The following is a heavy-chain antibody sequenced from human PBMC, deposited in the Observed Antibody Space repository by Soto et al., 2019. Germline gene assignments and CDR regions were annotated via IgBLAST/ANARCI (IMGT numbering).Heavy chain of an antibody. CDR3: AKSLLFVDHGYMDV. D-gene: IGHD2-21*01. J-gene: IGHJ6*03. Sequence: GASVKVSCKASGGSFTSYSFTWVRQAPGQGLEWMGRIIPIQGKANYALKFQDRVTITAGRSTRTVYMELTSLRPEDTAVYFCAKSLLFVDHGYMDVWGKGTTVTVSS. CDR2: IIPIQGKA. V-gene: IGHV1-69*02. CDR1: GGSFTSYS.